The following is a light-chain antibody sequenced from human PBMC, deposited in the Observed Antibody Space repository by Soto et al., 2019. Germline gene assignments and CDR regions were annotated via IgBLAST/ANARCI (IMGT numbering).Light chain of an antibody. V-gene: IGLV2-8*01. CDR1: SSDVGNYQH. CDR2: DVT. CDR3: SSYAGSNNWV. Sequence: QSALTQSPSASGSPGQSVTISCTGTSSDVGNYQHVSWYQQHSGKAPKLMIYDVTKRPSGVPDRFSGSKSGNTASLTVSGLQTEDEADYYCSSYAGSNNWVFGGGTQLTVL. J-gene: IGLJ7*01.